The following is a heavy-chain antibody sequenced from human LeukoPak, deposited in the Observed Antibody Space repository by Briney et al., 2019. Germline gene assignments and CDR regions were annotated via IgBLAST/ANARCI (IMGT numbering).Heavy chain of an antibody. CDR3: ARGASVAAAGAGP. CDR2: INPEGSGT. J-gene: IGHJ1*01. CDR1: GFTFTRYW. D-gene: IGHD6-13*01. Sequence: GGSLRLSCAASGFTFTRYWMHWVRQAPGKGLVWVSRINPEGSGTGYADSVKGRFTISRDNAKNTLYLQMNSLRAEDTAVYYCARGASVAAAGAGPWGRGTLVTVSS. V-gene: IGHV3-74*01.